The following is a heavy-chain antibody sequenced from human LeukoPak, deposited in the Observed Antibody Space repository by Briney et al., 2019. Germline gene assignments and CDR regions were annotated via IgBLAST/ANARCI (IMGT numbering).Heavy chain of an antibody. Sequence: QPGGSLRLSCAASGFTFNTYGMPWVRQAPGKGLEWVAFIQYDGTIKYYGDSVKGRFTISRDNSKNTLYLQMNSLRPEDTAVYYCAKDSGSGWYEAHFDPWGQGTLVTVSS. D-gene: IGHD6-19*01. CDR1: GFTFNTYG. V-gene: IGHV3-30*02. J-gene: IGHJ5*02. CDR2: IQYDGTIK. CDR3: AKDSGSGWYEAHFDP.